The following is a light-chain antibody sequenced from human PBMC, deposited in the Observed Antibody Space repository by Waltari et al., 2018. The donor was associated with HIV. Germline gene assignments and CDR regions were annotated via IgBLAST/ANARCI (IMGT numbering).Light chain of an antibody. CDR3: SSYSGGNNFDVV. J-gene: IGLJ2*01. CDR2: EVS. Sequence: QSALTQPPSASGSPGQSVTISCTGTSNDVGGYNYVSWYQQPPGKAPKLMIYEVSERPSGVPDRFSGSKSGNTASLTVSGLQAEDEADYYCSSYSGGNNFDVVFGGGTKLTVL. CDR1: SNDVGGYNY. V-gene: IGLV2-8*01.